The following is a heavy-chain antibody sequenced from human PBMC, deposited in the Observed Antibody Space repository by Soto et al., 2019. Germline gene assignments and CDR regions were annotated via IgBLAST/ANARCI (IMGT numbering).Heavy chain of an antibody. CDR3: ARGGYSYGSGSFGYYGMDV. CDR2: INPNSGGT. J-gene: IGHJ6*02. Sequence: ASVKVSCKASGYTFTGYYMNWVRQAPGQGLEWMGWINPNSGGTNYAQKFQGWVTMTRDTSISTAYMELSRLRSDDTAVYYCARGGYSYGSGSFGYYGMDVWGQGTTVTVSS. D-gene: IGHD5-18*01. CDR1: GYTFTGYY. V-gene: IGHV1-2*04.